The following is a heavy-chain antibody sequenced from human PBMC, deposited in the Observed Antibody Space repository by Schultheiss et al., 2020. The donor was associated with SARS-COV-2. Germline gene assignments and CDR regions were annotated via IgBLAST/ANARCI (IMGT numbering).Heavy chain of an antibody. D-gene: IGHD3-3*01. Sequence: SETLSLTCAVSGGSISSTNWWSWVRQPPGKGLEWIGEIYHSGSTNYNPSLKSRVTISVDTSKNQFSLKLSSVTAADTAVYYCARWGRITIFGVVISNNWFDPWGQGTLVTVSS. CDR1: GGSISSTNW. CDR3: ARWGRITIFGVVISNNWFDP. CDR2: IYHSGST. V-gene: IGHV4-4*02. J-gene: IGHJ5*02.